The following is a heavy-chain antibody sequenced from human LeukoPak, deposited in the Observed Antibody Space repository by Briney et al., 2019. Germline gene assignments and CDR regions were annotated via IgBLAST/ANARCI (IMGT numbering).Heavy chain of an antibody. V-gene: IGHV3-53*01. CDR1: GFTVSSDS. CDR2: IYSGGST. Sequence: GGSLRLSCTVSGFTVSSDSMSWVRQAPGKGLEWVSFIYSGGSTHYSDSVKGRFTISRDNSKNTLYLQMNSLRAEDTAVYYCARRIAAAGRPLDPWGQGTLVTVSS. CDR3: ARRIAAAGRPLDP. J-gene: IGHJ5*02. D-gene: IGHD6-13*01.